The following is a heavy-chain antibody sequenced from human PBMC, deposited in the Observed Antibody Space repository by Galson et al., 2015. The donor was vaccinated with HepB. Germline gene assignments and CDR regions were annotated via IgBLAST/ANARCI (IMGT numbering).Heavy chain of an antibody. V-gene: IGHV3-11*06. CDR2: ISSNGDYT. J-gene: IGHJ4*02. CDR3: VRVSRWFGELLHYFDH. Sequence: SLRLSCAASGFTFSDYYMSWIRQAPGKGLEWLLYISSNGDYTKYADSVKGRFTISRDNAKKSLSLQMNSLRAEDTAVYYCVRVSRWFGELLHYFDHWGQGALVTVSS. D-gene: IGHD3-10*01. CDR1: GFTFSDYY.